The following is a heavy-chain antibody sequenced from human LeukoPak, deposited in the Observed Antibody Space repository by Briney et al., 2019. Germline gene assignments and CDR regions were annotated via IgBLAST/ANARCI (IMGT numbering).Heavy chain of an antibody. CDR1: GFTFSSYA. CDR2: ISGSGGST. Sequence: GGSLRLSCAASGFTFSSYAMSWVRQAPGKGLEWVSTISGSGGSTYYADSVKGRFTISRDNSKNTLYLQMNSLRAEDTAVYYCAKADCSSTSCYPLDYYYYGMDVWGQGTTVTVSS. V-gene: IGHV3-23*01. J-gene: IGHJ6*02. CDR3: AKADCSSTSCYPLDYYYYGMDV. D-gene: IGHD2-2*01.